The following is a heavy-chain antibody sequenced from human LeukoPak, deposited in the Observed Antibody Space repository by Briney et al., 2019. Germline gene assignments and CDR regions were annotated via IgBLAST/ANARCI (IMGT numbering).Heavy chain of an antibody. CDR1: GGTFSSYA. J-gene: IGHJ4*02. Sequence: ASVKVSCKASGGTFSSYAISWVRQAPGQGLEWMGGIIPIFVTANYAQKYQGRVTITAGESTSTAYMELSSLRSEDTAVYYCARDPEPPSYCSSTSCAGAWPTHHYWGQGTLVTVSS. D-gene: IGHD2-2*01. CDR2: IIPIFVTA. CDR3: ARDPEPPSYCSSTSCAGAWPTHHY. V-gene: IGHV1-69*01.